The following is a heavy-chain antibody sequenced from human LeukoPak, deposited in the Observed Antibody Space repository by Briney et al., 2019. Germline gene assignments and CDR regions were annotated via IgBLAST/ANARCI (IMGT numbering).Heavy chain of an antibody. D-gene: IGHD3-22*01. Sequence: SETLSLTCTVSGGSISSYYWSWIRQPPGKGLEWIGYIYYSGSTNYNPSLKSRVTISVDTSKNQFSLKLSSVTAADTAVYYCARETYYYDSSGYYSKGGYFDYWGQGTLVTVSS. J-gene: IGHJ4*02. V-gene: IGHV4-59*01. CDR1: GGSISSYY. CDR2: IYYSGST. CDR3: ARETYYYDSSGYYSKGGYFDY.